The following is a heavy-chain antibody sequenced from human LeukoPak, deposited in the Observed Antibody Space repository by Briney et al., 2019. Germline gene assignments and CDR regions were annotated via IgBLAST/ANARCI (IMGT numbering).Heavy chain of an antibody. D-gene: IGHD4-11*01. Sequence: GGSLRLSCAASGFTFSSYGMHWVRQAPGKGPEWVAFIRYDGSNKYYADSVKGRFTISRDNSKNTLYLQMNSLRAEDTAVYYCAAGLVTPLVSGYWGQGTLVTVSS. CDR2: IRYDGSNK. CDR3: AAGLVTPLVSGY. J-gene: IGHJ4*02. V-gene: IGHV3-30*02. CDR1: GFTFSSYG.